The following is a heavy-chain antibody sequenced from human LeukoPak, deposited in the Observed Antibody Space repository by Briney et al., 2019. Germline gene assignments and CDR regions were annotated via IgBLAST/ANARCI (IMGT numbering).Heavy chain of an antibody. J-gene: IGHJ4*02. CDR2: ISGSSGST. Sequence: PGGSLRLSGAASGFTFSSYAMSWVRQAPGKGLEWVSAISGSSGSTYYADSVKGRFTISRDNSKNTLYLQMNSLRAEYTAVYYCARGGLLVASFDYWGQGTLVTVSS. CDR1: GFTFSSYA. D-gene: IGHD5-12*01. CDR3: ARGGLLVASFDY. V-gene: IGHV3-23*01.